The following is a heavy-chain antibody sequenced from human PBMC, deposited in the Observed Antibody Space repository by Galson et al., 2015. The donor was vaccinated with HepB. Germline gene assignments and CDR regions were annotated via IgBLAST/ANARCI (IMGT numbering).Heavy chain of an antibody. CDR3: ARGDTMIVVRYFDL. CDR1: GFTFSNTW. J-gene: IGHJ2*01. Sequence: SLRLSCAASGFTFSNTWMNWVRQAPGKGLEWVGRIKSETDGGTTDYAAPVKGRFTISRDDSKNTLYLQMNSLRAEDTAVYYCARGDTMIVVRYFDLWGRGTLVTVSS. V-gene: IGHV3-15*07. CDR2: IKSETDGGTT. D-gene: IGHD3-22*01.